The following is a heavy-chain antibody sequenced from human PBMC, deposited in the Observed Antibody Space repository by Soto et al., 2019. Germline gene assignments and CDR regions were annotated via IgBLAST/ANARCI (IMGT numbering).Heavy chain of an antibody. CDR3: ARGTGVGELLALGY. J-gene: IGHJ4*02. CDR1: GGTFSSYT. Sequence: QVQLVQSGAEVKKPGSSVKVSCKASGGTFSSYTISWVRQAPGQGLEWMGRIIPILGIANYAQKFQGRVTITADKSTSTAYMELSSLRSEDTAVYYCARGTGVGELLALGYWGQGTLVTVSS. D-gene: IGHD1-26*01. V-gene: IGHV1-69*02. CDR2: IIPILGIA.